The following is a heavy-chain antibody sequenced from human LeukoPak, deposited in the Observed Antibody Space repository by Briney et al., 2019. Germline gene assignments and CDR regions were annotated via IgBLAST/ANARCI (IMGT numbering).Heavy chain of an antibody. CDR2: IYYSGST. J-gene: IGHJ3*02. CDR3: ASTYYYDDAFDI. Sequence: PSETLSLTCTVSGGSISSSSYYWGWIRQPPGKGLEWIGSIYYSGSTYYNPSLKSRVTISVDTSKNQFSLKLSCVTAADTAVYYCASTYYYDDAFDIWGQGTMVTVSS. V-gene: IGHV4-39*07. D-gene: IGHD3-22*01. CDR1: GGSISSSSYY.